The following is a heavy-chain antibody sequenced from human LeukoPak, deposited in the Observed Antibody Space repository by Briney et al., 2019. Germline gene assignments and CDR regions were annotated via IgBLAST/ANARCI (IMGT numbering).Heavy chain of an antibody. J-gene: IGHJ6*03. CDR2: IYTSGST. D-gene: IGHD4-11*01. Sequence: PSETLSLTCTVSGGSISSYYWSWIRQPAGKGLEWIGRIYTSGSTNYNPSLKSRVTMSVDTSKNQFSLKLSSVTAADTAVYYCARETTVTTTYYYYSYMDVWGKGTTVTVSS. CDR1: GGSISSYY. V-gene: IGHV4-4*07. CDR3: ARETTVTTTYYYYSYMDV.